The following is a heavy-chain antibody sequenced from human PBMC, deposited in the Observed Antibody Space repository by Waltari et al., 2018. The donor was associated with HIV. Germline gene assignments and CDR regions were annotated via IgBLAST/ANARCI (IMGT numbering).Heavy chain of an antibody. J-gene: IGHJ4*02. V-gene: IGHV3-7*04. CDR2: IKQDGSEK. Sequence: EVELVASGGGLVQPGGSLRVSCAASGFTLSSFWMSWVRQAPGKGLEGVSNIKQDGSEKYYVDAVNGRFTISRDNAENSLYLQMNSLRAEDTAVYYCARGGFYGSGSKVNWGQGTLVTVSS. CDR1: GFTLSSFW. CDR3: ARGGFYGSGSKVN. D-gene: IGHD3-10*01.